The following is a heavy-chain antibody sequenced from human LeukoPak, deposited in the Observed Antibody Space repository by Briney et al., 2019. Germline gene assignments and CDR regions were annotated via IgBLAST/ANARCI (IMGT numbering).Heavy chain of an antibody. D-gene: IGHD2-2*01. Sequence: PSQTLSLTCTVSGGSISSGGYYWSWIRQPPGKGLEWIGYIYHSGSTYYNPSLKSRVTISVDRSKNQFSLKLSSVTAADTAVYYCARGACSSTSCPSGGDWFDPWGQGTLVTVSS. J-gene: IGHJ5*02. CDR3: ARGACSSTSCPSGGDWFDP. CDR1: GGSISSGGYY. CDR2: IYHSGST. V-gene: IGHV4-30-2*01.